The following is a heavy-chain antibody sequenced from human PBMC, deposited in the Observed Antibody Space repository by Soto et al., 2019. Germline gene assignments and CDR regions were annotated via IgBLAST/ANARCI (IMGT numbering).Heavy chain of an antibody. J-gene: IGHJ4*03. V-gene: IGHV3-30*18. CDR1: GCTFRRYA. Sequence: QVQLVESGGGVVQPGSSVRLSCEGSGCTFRRYAMHWVRQAPGKGLDWVAGISADGGLEFYADSVKGRFAIYRDNYKNTLYLQMNSLRAEDAAIYYCAKNREQVPSANQASDIWGQGTLVTVSS. CDR2: ISADGGLE. CDR3: AKNREQVPSANQASDI. D-gene: IGHD1-1*01.